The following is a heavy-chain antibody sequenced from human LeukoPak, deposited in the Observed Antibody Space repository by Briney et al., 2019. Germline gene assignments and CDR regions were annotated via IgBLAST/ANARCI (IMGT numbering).Heavy chain of an antibody. V-gene: IGHV3-23*01. Sequence: GGSLRLSCAASGFTFSSYAMSWVRQAPGKGLEWASAISGSGGSTYYADSVKGRFTISRDNSKNTLYLQMNSLRAEDTAVYYCAKDSSIMITFGGVIVIGELDYWGQGTLVTVSS. D-gene: IGHD3-16*02. J-gene: IGHJ4*02. CDR2: ISGSGGST. CDR3: AKDSSIMITFGGVIVIGELDY. CDR1: GFTFSSYA.